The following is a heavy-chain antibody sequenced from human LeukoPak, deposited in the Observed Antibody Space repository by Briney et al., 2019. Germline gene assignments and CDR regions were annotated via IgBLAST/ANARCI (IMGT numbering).Heavy chain of an antibody. D-gene: IGHD3-22*01. Sequence: PSETLSLTCTVSGGSISGYYWSWVRQPPGKGLEWIGYIFYSGGTNYNASLKSRVTMSVDTSKNQFSLKLSSLTAADTAVYYCARHISGNYGSSPIFDYWGQGTLVTVSP. J-gene: IGHJ4*02. V-gene: IGHV4-59*01. CDR3: ARHISGNYGSSPIFDY. CDR1: GGSISGYY. CDR2: IFYSGGT.